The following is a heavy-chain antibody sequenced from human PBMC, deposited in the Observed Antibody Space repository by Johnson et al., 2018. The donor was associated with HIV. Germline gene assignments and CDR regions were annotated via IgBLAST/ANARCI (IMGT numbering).Heavy chain of an antibody. J-gene: IGHJ3*02. CDR3: AREHPITMIVVASKGDAFDI. Sequence: VQLVESGGGLVKPGGSLRLSCAASGFTFSNAWMSWVRQAPGKGLEWVGRIKSKTDGGTTDYAAPVKGRFTIPRDVSKNTLYLQMNSLRAEDTAVYYCAREHPITMIVVASKGDAFDIWGQGTMVTVSS. CDR2: IKSKTDGGTT. CDR1: GFTFSNAW. D-gene: IGHD3-22*01. V-gene: IGHV3-15*01.